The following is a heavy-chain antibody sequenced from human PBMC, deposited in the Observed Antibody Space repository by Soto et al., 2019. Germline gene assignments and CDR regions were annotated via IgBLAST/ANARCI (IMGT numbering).Heavy chain of an antibody. Sequence: SETLSLPCSVSVGSISSGPYYWSWIRQHPGKGLEWIGYTYYSGSTYYNPSLKSRVTISLNTSKNQFSLKLSSVTAADTAVYYCARVLFYGSGSSSSYYFDYWGQGTQVTVS. J-gene: IGHJ4*02. D-gene: IGHD3-10*01. V-gene: IGHV4-31*03. CDR2: TYYSGST. CDR3: ARVLFYGSGSSSSYYFDY. CDR1: VGSISSGPYY.